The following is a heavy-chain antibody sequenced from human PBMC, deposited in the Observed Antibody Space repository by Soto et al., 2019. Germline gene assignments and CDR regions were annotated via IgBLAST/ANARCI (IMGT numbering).Heavy chain of an antibody. Sequence: QVQLQESGPGLVKSSGTLSLTCAVSGVSISSSHWWTWVRQPPGKGLEWIGEIHYSGTTNYNPPLGGRVTISADKSRNQFSLILSFVTAADTAVYYCARCAYGSYTFGIDVWGQGTTVTVSS. V-gene: IGHV4-4*02. CDR3: ARCAYGSYTFGIDV. CDR1: GVSISSSHW. D-gene: IGHD3-3*01. CDR2: IHYSGTT. J-gene: IGHJ6*02.